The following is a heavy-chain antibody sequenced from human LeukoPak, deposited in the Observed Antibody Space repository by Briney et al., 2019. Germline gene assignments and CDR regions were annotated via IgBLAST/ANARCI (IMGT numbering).Heavy chain of an antibody. CDR1: GFTFSSCS. CDR2: ISSSSSTI. Sequence: PGGSLRLSCAASGFTFSSCSMNWVRQAPGKGLEWASYISSSSSTIYYADSVKGRFTISRDNAKNSLYLQMNSLRAEDTAVYYCARVSQTPGGRGYFDYWGQETLVTVPS. J-gene: IGHJ4*02. V-gene: IGHV3-48*01. CDR3: ARVSQTPGGRGYFDY. D-gene: IGHD2-15*01.